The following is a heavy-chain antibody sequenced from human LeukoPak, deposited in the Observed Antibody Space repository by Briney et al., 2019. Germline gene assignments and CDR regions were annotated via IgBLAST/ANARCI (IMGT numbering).Heavy chain of an antibody. Sequence: AASVKVSCEASGYTFTGYYMHWVRQAPGQGLEWMGWINPDGGGTNYAQKLQGRVTMTRDTSISTADMELSRLRSDDTAVYYCARAGIWDYSDSSGYHSGAFDIWGQGTMVTVSS. CDR3: ARAGIWDYSDSSGYHSGAFDI. CDR1: GYTFTGYY. D-gene: IGHD3-22*01. CDR2: INPDGGGT. J-gene: IGHJ3*02. V-gene: IGHV1-2*02.